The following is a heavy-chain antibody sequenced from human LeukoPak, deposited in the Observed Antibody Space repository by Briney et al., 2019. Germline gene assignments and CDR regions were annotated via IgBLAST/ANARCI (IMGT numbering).Heavy chain of an antibody. J-gene: IGHJ6*03. D-gene: IGHD5-12*01. CDR1: GYTFTSYY. CDR2: INPTGGST. Sequence: ASVKVSCKASGYTFTSYYMHWVRQAPGQGLEWMGLINPTGGSTGYAQKFQGRVTMTRNTSISTAYMELSSLRSEDTAVYYCARGKRGRRNYYYYYMDVWGKGTTVTISS. CDR3: ARGKRGRRNYYYYYMDV. V-gene: IGHV1-46*01.